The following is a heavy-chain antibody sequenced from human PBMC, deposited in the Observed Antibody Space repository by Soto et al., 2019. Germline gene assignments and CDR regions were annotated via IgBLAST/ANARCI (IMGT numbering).Heavy chain of an antibody. V-gene: IGHV3-30*18. CDR2: ISYDGSNK. Sequence: PWGSLRLSCAASGFTFSSYGMHWVRQAPGKGLEWVAVISYDGSNKYYADSVKGRFTISRDNSKNTLYLQMNSLRAEDTAVYYCAKDFFETTIFGVVTDYYYYGMDVWGQGTTVTVSS. J-gene: IGHJ6*02. CDR3: AKDFFETTIFGVVTDYYYYGMDV. CDR1: GFTFSSYG. D-gene: IGHD3-3*01.